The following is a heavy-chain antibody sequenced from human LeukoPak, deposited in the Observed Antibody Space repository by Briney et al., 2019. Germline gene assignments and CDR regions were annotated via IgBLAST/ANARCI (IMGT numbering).Heavy chain of an antibody. D-gene: IGHD6-13*01. CDR3: ARVAAAGTSGVDY. CDR2: ISAYNGNT. CDR1: GYTFTIYG. V-gene: IGHV1-18*01. Sequence: ASLKVSCKASGYTFTIYGISWVRQAPGQGLEWMGWISAYNGNTNYAQKYQARVTMTTDTSTSTAYMELRSLRSDDTAVYYCARVAAAGTSGVDYWGQGTLVTVSS. J-gene: IGHJ4*02.